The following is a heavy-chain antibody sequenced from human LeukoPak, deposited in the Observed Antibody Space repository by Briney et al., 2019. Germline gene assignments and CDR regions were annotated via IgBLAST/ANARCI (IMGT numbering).Heavy chain of an antibody. D-gene: IGHD5-12*01. J-gene: IGHJ4*02. V-gene: IGHV3-48*03. CDR2: ISSSGGTK. CDR1: GFTFSSYQ. CDR3: ARSPYSGYDLFEY. Sequence: GGSLRLSCAASGFTFSSYQMNWVRQAPGKGLEWVSYISSSGGTKYYADSAKGRFTISRDNAKNSLYLQMNSLRAEDTAVYYCARSPYSGYDLFEYWGQGTLVTVSS.